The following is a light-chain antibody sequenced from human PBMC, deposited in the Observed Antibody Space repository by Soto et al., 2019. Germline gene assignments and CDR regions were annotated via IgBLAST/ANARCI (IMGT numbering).Light chain of an antibody. J-gene: IGLJ1*01. CDR3: CSYAGSSYV. CDR2: DVS. CDR1: SNDVGGYNY. V-gene: IGLV2-11*01. Sequence: QSALTQPRSVSGSPGQSVTISCTGTSNDVGGYNYVSWYQQHPGKAPKLMIYDVSKRPSGVPDRFSGCKSSNTASLTISGLQAEDEADYYCCSYAGSSYVFGTGTKLTVL.